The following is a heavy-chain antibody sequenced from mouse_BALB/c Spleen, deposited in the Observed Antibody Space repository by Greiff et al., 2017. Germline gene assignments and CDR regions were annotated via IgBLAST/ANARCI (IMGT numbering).Heavy chain of an antibody. Sequence: VQLQQSGPELVKPGASVKMSCKASGYTFTSYVMHWVKQKPGQGLEWIGYINPYNDGTKYNEKFKGKATLTSDKSSSTAYMELSSLTSEDSAVYYCARGVRRGDYAMDYWGQGTSVTVSS. V-gene: IGHV1-14*01. CDR3: ARGVRRGDYAMDY. CDR1: GYTFTSYV. D-gene: IGHD2-14*01. J-gene: IGHJ4*01. CDR2: INPYNDGT.